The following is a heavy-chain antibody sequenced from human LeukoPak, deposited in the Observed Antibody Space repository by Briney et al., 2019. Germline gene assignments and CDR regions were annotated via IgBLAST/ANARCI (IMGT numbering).Heavy chain of an antibody. CDR3: ARGTWSSSIDY. J-gene: IGHJ4*02. V-gene: IGHV4-30-4*01. D-gene: IGHD6-6*01. Sequence: PSETLSLTCTVSGGSISSGDYYWSWIRQPPGKGLEWIGYIYYSGSTYYNPSLKSRLTISGDTSKNQFSLRLSSVTAADTAVYYCARGTWSSSIDYWGQGTLVTVSS. CDR2: IYYSGST. CDR1: GGSISSGDYY.